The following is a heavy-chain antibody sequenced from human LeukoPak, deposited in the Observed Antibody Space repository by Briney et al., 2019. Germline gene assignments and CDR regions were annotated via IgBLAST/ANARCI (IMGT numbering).Heavy chain of an antibody. CDR2: IYYSGRA. D-gene: IGHD1-26*01. CDR1: GGSFSSSTYY. J-gene: IGHJ4*02. CDR3: ASSGSYYYFDC. Sequence: SETLSLTSTVSGGSFSSSTYYWGWIRQPPGKGLEWIGSIYYSGRAYYNPSLKSRVTTSVDTSKNQFSLNLSSVTAADTAVYYCASSGSYYYFDCWGQGTLVTVSS. V-gene: IGHV4-39*07.